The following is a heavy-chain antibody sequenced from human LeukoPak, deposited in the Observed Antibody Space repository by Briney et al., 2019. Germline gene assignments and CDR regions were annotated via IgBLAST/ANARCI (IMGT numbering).Heavy chain of an antibody. CDR1: GYTFTSYG. D-gene: IGHD2-2*02. CDR3: ARDGAIVVVPAAIVADDAFDI. Sequence: ASVKVSCKASGYTFTSYGISWVRQAPGQGLEWMGWISAYNGNTNYAQKLQGRVTMTTDTSTSTAYMELRSLRSDGTAVYYCARDGAIVVVPAAIVADDAFDIWGQGTMVTVSS. V-gene: IGHV1-18*01. J-gene: IGHJ3*02. CDR2: ISAYNGNT.